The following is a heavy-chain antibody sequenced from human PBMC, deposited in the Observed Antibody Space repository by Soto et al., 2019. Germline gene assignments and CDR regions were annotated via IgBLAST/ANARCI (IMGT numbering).Heavy chain of an antibody. D-gene: IGHD6-13*01. V-gene: IGHV4-4*07. CDR1: VDSITTYY. J-gene: IGHJ6*02. Sequence: SETLSLTCTVSVDSITTYYWSWIRQPAGKGLEWIGRIDTSGNTNYNPSLKSRVTMSVDTSKKQFSLKLTSVTTADTAIYYCARYSNNWFQTEGMDVWGQGTTVTVSS. CDR3: ARYSNNWFQTEGMDV. CDR2: IDTSGNT.